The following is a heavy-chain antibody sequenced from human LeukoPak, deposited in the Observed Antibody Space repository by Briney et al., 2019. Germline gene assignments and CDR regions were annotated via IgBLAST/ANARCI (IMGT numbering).Heavy chain of an antibody. CDR3: ARLYSSSSGKAVDI. CDR1: GVTFSSYS. CDR2: ISSSSSYI. D-gene: IGHD6-6*01. Sequence: GGSLRLSCAASGVTFSSYSMNWVRQAPGKGLEWVSSISSSSSYIYYADSVKGRFTISRDNAKNSLYQQMNSPRAEDTAVYYCARLYSSSSGKAVDIWGQGTMVTVSS. V-gene: IGHV3-21*01. J-gene: IGHJ3*02.